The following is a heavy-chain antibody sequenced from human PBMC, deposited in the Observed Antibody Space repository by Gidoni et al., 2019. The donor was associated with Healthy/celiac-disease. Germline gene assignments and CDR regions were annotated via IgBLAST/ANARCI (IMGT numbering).Heavy chain of an antibody. Sequence: VQLVESGGGVVQPGRSLRLSCAASGFTFSSYGMHWVRQAPGKGLEWVAVISYDGSNKYYADAVKGLFTISRDNSKNTLYLQMNSLRAEDTAVYYCAKEGSSSSGYFQHWGQGTLVTVSS. CDR2: ISYDGSNK. J-gene: IGHJ1*01. D-gene: IGHD6-6*01. CDR1: GFTFSSYG. V-gene: IGHV3-30*18. CDR3: AKEGSSSSGYFQH.